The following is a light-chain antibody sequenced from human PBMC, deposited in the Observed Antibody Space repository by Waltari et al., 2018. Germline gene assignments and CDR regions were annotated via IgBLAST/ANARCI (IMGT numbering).Light chain of an antibody. CDR3: QQRNNWPPIT. CDR2: DAS. Sequence: EIVLTQSPATLSLSPGERATLSSRASKSVSSDIAWYQHKPGQAPRLPIFDASNRAGGVPARFTGSGSGTDFTLTISSLEPEDFAFYYCQQRNNWPPITFGQGTRLEIK. V-gene: IGKV3-11*01. J-gene: IGKJ5*01. CDR1: KSVSSD.